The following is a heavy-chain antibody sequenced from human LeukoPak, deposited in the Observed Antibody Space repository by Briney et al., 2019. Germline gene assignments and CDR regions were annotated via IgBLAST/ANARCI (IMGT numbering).Heavy chain of an antibody. CDR1: GGSISSSSYY. D-gene: IGHD6-13*01. V-gene: IGHV4-39*01. J-gene: IGHJ6*03. CDR3: ARGSSTWYYYYYYMDV. Sequence: SETLSLTSTVSGGSISSSSYYWGWIRQPPGKGLEWIGSIYYSGSTYYNPSLKSRVTISVDTSKNQFSLKLSSVTAADTAVYYCARGSSTWYYYYYYMDVWGKGTTVAISS. CDR2: IYYSGST.